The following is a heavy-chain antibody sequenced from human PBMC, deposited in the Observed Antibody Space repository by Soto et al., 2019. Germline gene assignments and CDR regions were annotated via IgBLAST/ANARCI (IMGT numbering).Heavy chain of an antibody. CDR2: ISAYTDTP. V-gene: IGHV1-18*01. CDR1: GYTFTNFG. CDR3: ARVIPCVEACLDP. Sequence: ASVKVSCKASGYTFTNFGVTWVRRAPGQGLEWMGWISAYTDTPNYAQKFQGRVTMTIDTSTSTAYMDLRSLTSDDTAVYYCARVIPCVEACLDPCGQGTRLTV. J-gene: IGHJ5*02. D-gene: IGHD2-2*01.